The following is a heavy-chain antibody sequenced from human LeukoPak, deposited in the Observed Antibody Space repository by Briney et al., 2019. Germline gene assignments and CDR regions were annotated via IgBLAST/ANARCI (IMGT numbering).Heavy chain of an antibody. CDR2: IWYDGSNK. CDR1: GFSFSSNG. Sequence: GGSLRLSCAASGFSFSSNGMHWVRQAPGKGLEWVAVIWYDGSNKYYADSVKGRFTISRDNSENTLYLQMNSLRADDTAVYYCARDRPDAFDIWGQGTVVTVSS. J-gene: IGHJ3*02. V-gene: IGHV3-33*01. D-gene: IGHD6-6*01. CDR3: ARDRPDAFDI.